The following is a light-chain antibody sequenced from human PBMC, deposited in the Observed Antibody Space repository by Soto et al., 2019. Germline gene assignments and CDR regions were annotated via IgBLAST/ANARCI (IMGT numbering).Light chain of an antibody. CDR3: SSYAGATRWV. Sequence: QSVLTQPPSASGSPGQSVTISCTGTSSDVGAYNYVSWFQQHPGKAPKLMIHEVSKRPSGVPDRFSGSKPGNTASLTVSGLQAEDEADYYCSSYAGATRWVFGTGTKVTVL. V-gene: IGLV2-8*01. CDR2: EVS. J-gene: IGLJ1*01. CDR1: SSDVGAYNY.